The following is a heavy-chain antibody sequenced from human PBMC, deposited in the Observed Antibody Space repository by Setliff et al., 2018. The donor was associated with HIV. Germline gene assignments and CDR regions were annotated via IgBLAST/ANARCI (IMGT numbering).Heavy chain of an antibody. CDR2: IFDSGTT. V-gene: IGHV4-59*08. CDR1: GGSITSYY. Sequence: SETLSLTCTVSGGSITSYYWNWIRQSPGKGLEWIGYIFDSGTTKYNPSVTSRVTISVDASKNQFFLQLISVTAADTAVYYCARQGGYNSPLIVWGQGKLVTVSS. D-gene: IGHD3-10*01. CDR3: ARQGGYNSPLIV. J-gene: IGHJ4*02.